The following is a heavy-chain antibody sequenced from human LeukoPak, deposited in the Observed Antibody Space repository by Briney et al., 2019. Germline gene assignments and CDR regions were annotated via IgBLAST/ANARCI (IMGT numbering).Heavy chain of an antibody. J-gene: IGHJ6*03. D-gene: IGHD5-24*01. CDR3: ASGRDGYNIYYYYYMDV. Sequence: ASETLSLTCTVSGGSISSSSYYWGWIRQPPGKGLEWIGSIYYSGSTYYNPSLKSRVTISVDTSKNQFSLKLSSVTAADTAVYYCASGRDGYNIYYYYYMDVWGKGTTVTVSS. CDR2: IYYSGST. V-gene: IGHV4-39*01. CDR1: GGSISSSSYY.